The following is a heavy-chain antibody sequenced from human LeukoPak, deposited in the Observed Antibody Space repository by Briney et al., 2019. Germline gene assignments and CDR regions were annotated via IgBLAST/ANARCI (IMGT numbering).Heavy chain of an antibody. J-gene: IGHJ2*01. CDR3: ARGATQATKHFDL. D-gene: IGHD2-15*01. V-gene: IGHV3-23*01. Sequence: HPGECLRLACVAPGFTFGCYFLAWVRQTPEKGLAWVSIIGGPGAHTFYADSVEGRFTISRDNSKNTVYLQMNSLRAEDTALYFCARGATQATKHFDLWGRGTLVTVSS. CDR1: GFTFGCYF. CDR2: IGGPGAHT.